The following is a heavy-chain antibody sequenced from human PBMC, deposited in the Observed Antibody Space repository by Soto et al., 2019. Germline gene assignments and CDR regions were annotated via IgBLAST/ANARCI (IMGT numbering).Heavy chain of an antibody. CDR2: IIPIFGTE. D-gene: IGHD3-3*01. Sequence: QVHLGQSGAEVKKPGSSVKGSCKASCGTFRSYAISWVRQAPGQGLEWMGGIIPIFGTENYAQKFQGRVTITADESTSTAYMELSSLRSEDTAVYYCARDRTTIFGGEGDYYYGMDFWGQGTTVTFAS. CDR3: ARDRTTIFGGEGDYYYGMDF. CDR1: CGTFRSYA. J-gene: IGHJ6*02. V-gene: IGHV1-69*01.